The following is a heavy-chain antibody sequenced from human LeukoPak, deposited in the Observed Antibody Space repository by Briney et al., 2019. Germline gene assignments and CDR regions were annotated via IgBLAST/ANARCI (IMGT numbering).Heavy chain of an antibody. J-gene: IGHJ4*02. D-gene: IGHD4/OR15-4a*01. CDR3: ARDTPGAMATDY. CDR2: IIPILGIA. Sequence: SVKVSCKASGGTFSSYAISWVRPAPGQGLEWMGRIIPILGIANYAQKFQGRVTITADKSTSTAYMELSSLRSEDTAVYYCARDTPGAMATDYWGQGTLVTVSS. V-gene: IGHV1-69*04. CDR1: GGTFSSYA.